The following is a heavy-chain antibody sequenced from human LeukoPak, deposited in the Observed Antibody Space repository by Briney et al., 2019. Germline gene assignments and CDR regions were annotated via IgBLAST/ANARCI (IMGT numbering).Heavy chain of an antibody. CDR2: ISWNSVEK. Sequence: GGSLRLSCAASGFTFGDYGMHWVRQVPGKGLELVSDISWNSVEKRYAGPVRGRFSISRDNAKNSLFLQMNSLTPDDTALYYCAKAVPATNYFDLWGQGTLVTVSS. CDR3: AKAVPATNYFDL. CDR1: GFTFGDYG. D-gene: IGHD1-26*01. V-gene: IGHV3-9*01. J-gene: IGHJ4*02.